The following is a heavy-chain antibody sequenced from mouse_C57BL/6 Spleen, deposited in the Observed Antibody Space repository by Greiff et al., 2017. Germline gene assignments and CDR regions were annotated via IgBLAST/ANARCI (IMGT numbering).Heavy chain of an antibody. V-gene: IGHV1-72*01. CDR2: IDPNSGGT. D-gene: IGHD1-1*01. CDR3: ARAHYYGSSCLGD. CDR1: GYTFTSYW. Sequence: VQLQQPGAELVKPGASVKMSCKASGYTFTSYWMHWVKQRPGRGLEWIGRIDPNSGGTKYNEKFKSKATLTVAKPSSTAYMQLRSLTSEDAAVYDCARAHYYGSSCLGDWGTGTTLTVSS. J-gene: IGHJ2*01.